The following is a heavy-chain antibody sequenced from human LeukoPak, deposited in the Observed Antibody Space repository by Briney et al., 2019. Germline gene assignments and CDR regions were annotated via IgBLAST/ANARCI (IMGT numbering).Heavy chain of an antibody. CDR2: IIPIFGTA. J-gene: IGHJ3*02. D-gene: IGHD3-22*01. CDR1: GGTFSSYA. Sequence: ASVKVSCKASGGTFSSYAISWVRQAPGQGLEWMGGIIPIFGTANYAQKFQGRVTITADESTSTAYMELSSRRSEDTAVYYCASPDSSGYYNDAFDIWGQGTMVTVSS. V-gene: IGHV1-69*13. CDR3: ASPDSSGYYNDAFDI.